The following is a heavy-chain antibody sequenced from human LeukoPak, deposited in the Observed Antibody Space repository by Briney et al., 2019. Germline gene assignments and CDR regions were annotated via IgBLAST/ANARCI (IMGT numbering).Heavy chain of an antibody. CDR3: ARGLGRGDAILTGYISPTPYYFDS. CDR2: IYHSGST. D-gene: IGHD3-9*01. CDR1: GGSISSGGYY. Sequence: SETLSLTCTVSGGSISSGGYYWSWIRQPPGKGLEWIGYIYHSGSTYYNPSLKSRVTISLDTSKNQFSLKLSSVTAADTAVYYCARGLGRGDAILTGYISPTPYYFDSWGQGPLVTVSS. V-gene: IGHV4-61*08. J-gene: IGHJ4*02.